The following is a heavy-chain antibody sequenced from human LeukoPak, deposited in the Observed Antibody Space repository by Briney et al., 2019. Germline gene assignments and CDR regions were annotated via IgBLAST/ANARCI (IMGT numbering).Heavy chain of an antibody. CDR3: ARGSRRGWLFDY. J-gene: IGHJ4*02. V-gene: IGHV4-59*12. Sequence: SETLSLTCTVSGGSISSYYWSWIRQPPGKGLEWIGYIYYSGSTNYNPSLKSRVTISVDTSKNQFSLKLSSVTAADTAVYYCARGSRRGWLFDYWGQGTLVTVSS. D-gene: IGHD6-19*01. CDR2: IYYSGST. CDR1: GGSISSYY.